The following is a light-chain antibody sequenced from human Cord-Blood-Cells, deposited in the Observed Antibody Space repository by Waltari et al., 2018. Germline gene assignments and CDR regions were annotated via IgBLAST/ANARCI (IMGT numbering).Light chain of an antibody. CDR1: RSNIGSNY. CDR2: RNN. J-gene: IGLJ2*01. CDR3: AAWDDSLSGRE. V-gene: IGLV1-47*01. Sequence: QSVLTQPPSASGTPGQRVTIPCSGSRSNIGSNYVSWYQQLPGTAPKLLIYRNNQRPSGVPDRFSGSKSGTSASLAISGLRSEDEADYYCAAWDDSLSGREFGGGTKLTVL.